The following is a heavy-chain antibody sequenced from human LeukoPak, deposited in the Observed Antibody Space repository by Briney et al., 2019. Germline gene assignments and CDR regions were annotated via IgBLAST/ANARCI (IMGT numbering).Heavy chain of an antibody. Sequence: PGGSLRLSCAASGFPFSTYAMNWVRQAPGKGLEWVSVITGSGGFTQYADSVKGRFTISRDNSKNTLYLQMNSLRAEDTAVYYCARDRSVLRFLEWLSDGMDVWGQGTTVTVSS. CDR2: ITGSGGFT. J-gene: IGHJ6*02. D-gene: IGHD3-3*01. CDR3: ARDRSVLRFLEWLSDGMDV. CDR1: GFPFSTYA. V-gene: IGHV3-23*01.